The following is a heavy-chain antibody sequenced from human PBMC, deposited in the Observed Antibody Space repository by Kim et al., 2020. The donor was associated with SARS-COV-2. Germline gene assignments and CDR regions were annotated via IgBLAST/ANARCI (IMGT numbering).Heavy chain of an antibody. Sequence: GGSLRLSCVASGFSFDNYWMSWVRQAPGKGLEWVANIKQDGGQIYYLDSLKGRFTISRDNAKNSVYLHLNSLRAEDTAVYYCARIGYSSSGTDYWGQGTLVTVSS. V-gene: IGHV3-7*01. CDR3: ARIGYSSSGTDY. CDR1: GFSFDNYW. CDR2: IKQDGGQI. J-gene: IGHJ4*02. D-gene: IGHD6-13*01.